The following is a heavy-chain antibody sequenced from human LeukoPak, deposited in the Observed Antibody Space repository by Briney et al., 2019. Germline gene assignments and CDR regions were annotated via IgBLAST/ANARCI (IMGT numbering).Heavy chain of an antibody. CDR1: GGSISNYY. D-gene: IGHD2-15*01. J-gene: IGHJ4*02. Sequence: PSEILSLTYTVSGGSISNYYWSWIRQPPGKELEWIGYIYHSGSTNYNPSLKSRVTISQDTSKNQFSLKLSSVTAADTAVYYCARRIGGLDYWGQGTLVTVSS. CDR3: ARRIGGLDY. CDR2: IYHSGST. V-gene: IGHV4-59*01.